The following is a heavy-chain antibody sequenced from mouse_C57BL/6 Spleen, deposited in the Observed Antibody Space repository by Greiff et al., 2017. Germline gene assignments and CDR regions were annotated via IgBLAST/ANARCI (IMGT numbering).Heavy chain of an antibody. D-gene: IGHD1-1*01. CDR2: IWSDGST. CDR3: ARHDYGSSYAMDY. J-gene: IGHJ4*01. Sequence: VQLKESGPGLVAPSQSLSITCTVSGFSLTSYGVHWVRQPPGKGLEWLVVIWSDGSTTYNSAPKSRLSISKDNSKSQVFLKMNSLQTDDTAMYYCARHDYGSSYAMDYWGQGTSVTVSS. V-gene: IGHV2-6-1*01. CDR1: GFSLTSYG.